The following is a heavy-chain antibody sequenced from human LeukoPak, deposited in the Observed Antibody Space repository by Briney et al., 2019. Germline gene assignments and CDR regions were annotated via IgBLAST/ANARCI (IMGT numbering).Heavy chain of an antibody. J-gene: IGHJ4*02. V-gene: IGHV4-61*01. CDR1: GGSVSSDSYY. Sequence: SETLSLTCTVSGGSVSSDSYYWSWIRQPPGEGLEGIGYTYYSGSTNYNPSLKSRVTISVDTSKNQFSLKLSSVTAADTAVYYCARDCRGGSCSGIYWGQGTLVTVSS. CDR2: TYYSGST. D-gene: IGHD2-15*01. CDR3: ARDCRGGSCSGIY.